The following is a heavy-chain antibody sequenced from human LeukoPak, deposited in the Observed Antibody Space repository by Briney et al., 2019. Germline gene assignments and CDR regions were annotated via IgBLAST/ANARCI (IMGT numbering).Heavy chain of an antibody. J-gene: IGHJ1*01. Sequence: GGSLRLSCAASGFTFSSYSMNWVRQAPGKGHEWVSSISSSSRYIYYADSVTGRFTISRDNAKHTLYLQMNRLRAEDTAVYYCAKPQYRAEYFQHWGQGTLVTVSS. V-gene: IGHV3-21*01. CDR2: ISSSSRYI. D-gene: IGHD2-2*02. CDR3: AKPQYRAEYFQH. CDR1: GFTFSSYS.